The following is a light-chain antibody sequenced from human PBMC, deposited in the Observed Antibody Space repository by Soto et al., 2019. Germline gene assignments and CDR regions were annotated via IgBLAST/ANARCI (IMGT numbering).Light chain of an antibody. V-gene: IGKV3-20*01. CDR2: GAS. CDR3: QQYATSPFT. J-gene: IGKJ3*01. Sequence: EIVLTQAAGTLSFSPGQRATLSRRASQSVGSSYLAWYQQKSGQAPRVLIYGASSRATGIPDRFSGSGPGTDVSLTISRLEPEDFAVYYCQQYATSPFTFGPGTKVDIK. CDR1: QSVGSSY.